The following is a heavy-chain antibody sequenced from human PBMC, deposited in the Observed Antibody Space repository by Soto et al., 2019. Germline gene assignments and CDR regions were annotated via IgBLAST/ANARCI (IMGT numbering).Heavy chain of an antibody. CDR3: AREGARLVLGYYYYGMDV. V-gene: IGHV1-69*13. D-gene: IGHD6-6*01. CDR1: GGTFSSYA. J-gene: IGHJ6*02. CDR2: IIPIFGTA. Sequence: SVKVSCKASGGTFSSYAISWVRQALGQGLEWMGGIIPIFGTANYAQKFQGRVTITADESTSTAYMELSSLRSEDTAVYYCAREGARLVLGYYYYGMDVWGQGTTVTVSS.